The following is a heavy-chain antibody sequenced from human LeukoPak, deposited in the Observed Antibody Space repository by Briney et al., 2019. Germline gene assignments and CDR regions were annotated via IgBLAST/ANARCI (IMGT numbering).Heavy chain of an antibody. CDR1: GLTFSSYA. CDR3: AKYRWPDLDY. Sequence: GGSLRLSCAASGLTFSSYAMSWVRQAPGKTLEWVSVINYSGSDTFYADSVKGRFTISRDNSKNTLYLQMNSLRVDDTAVYYCAKYRWPDLDYWGQGTLVTVSS. CDR2: INYSGSDT. D-gene: IGHD1-26*01. J-gene: IGHJ4*02. V-gene: IGHV3-23*01.